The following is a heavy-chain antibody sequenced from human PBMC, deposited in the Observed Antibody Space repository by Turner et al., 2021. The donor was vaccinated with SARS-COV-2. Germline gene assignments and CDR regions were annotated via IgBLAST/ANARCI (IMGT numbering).Heavy chain of an antibody. CDR3: AIPIPSDSIGWYGYYFDY. CDR2: IWYDGSNK. V-gene: IGHV3-33*01. D-gene: IGHD6-19*01. CDR1: GFSFSSSC. Sequence: QVQLVASGGGVVQPERSLRTHWAASGFSFSSSCMHWGRQAPGEGRGWVAFIWYDGSNKYYADSSRGRLSISRDNSKNTLYLQMNSLGAEDTAVYYCAIPIPSDSIGWYGYYFDYWGQGTLVTVSS. J-gene: IGHJ4*02.